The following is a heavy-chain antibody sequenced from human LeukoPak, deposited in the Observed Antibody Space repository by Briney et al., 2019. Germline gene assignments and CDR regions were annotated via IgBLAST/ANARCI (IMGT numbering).Heavy chain of an antibody. CDR1: GYTFTNYA. V-gene: IGHV1-18*01. J-gene: IGHJ5*02. CDR3: AREGRLMSDTTVHP. D-gene: IGHD2/OR15-2a*01. Sequence: ASVKVSCKASGYTFTNYAVSWLRQAPEQTLEWMGWVSAYSGNTNYAQNFHDRLTMTTDTSTSTAYMELRSLTSEDTAVYYCAREGRLMSDTTVHPWGQGTLVTVSP. CDR2: VSAYSGNT.